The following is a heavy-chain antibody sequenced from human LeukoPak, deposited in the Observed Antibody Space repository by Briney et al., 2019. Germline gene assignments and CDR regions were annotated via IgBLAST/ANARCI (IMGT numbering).Heavy chain of an antibody. J-gene: IGHJ3*02. V-gene: IGHV3-30*03. Sequence: PGRSLRLSCTASGFTFSSYGIHWVRQATGKGLEWVAVISYDGGNTYYADSVKGRFTISRDNSKNTLYLQMNSLRAEDTAVYYCASPTSGQSFDIWGQGTMVTVSS. D-gene: IGHD6-19*01. CDR2: ISYDGGNT. CDR1: GFTFSSYG. CDR3: ASPTSGQSFDI.